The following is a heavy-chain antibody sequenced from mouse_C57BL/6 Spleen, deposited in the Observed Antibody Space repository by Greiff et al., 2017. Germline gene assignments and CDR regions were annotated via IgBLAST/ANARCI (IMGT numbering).Heavy chain of an antibody. CDR2: IRSKSNNYAT. J-gene: IGHJ3*01. Sequence: EVQGVESGGGLVQPKGSLKLSCAASGFSFNTYAMNWVRQAPGKGLEWVARIRSKSNNYATYYADSVKDRFTISRDDSESMLYLQMNNLKTEDTXMYYCVAQAMFAYWGQGTLVTVSA. D-gene: IGHD3-2*02. CDR1: GFSFNTYA. CDR3: VAQAMFAY. V-gene: IGHV10-1*01.